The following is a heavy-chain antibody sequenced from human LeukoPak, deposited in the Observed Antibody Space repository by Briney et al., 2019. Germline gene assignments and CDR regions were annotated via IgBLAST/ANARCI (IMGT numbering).Heavy chain of an antibody. CDR1: GFTFSNYA. J-gene: IGHJ4*02. D-gene: IGHD1-26*01. Sequence: AGESLRLSCAASGFTFSNYAMNWVRQAPGRGLEWVSAISGSGGSTYYADSVKGRFTISRDNSKNTLYLQMNSLRAEDTAVYYCAKDLAGSGSYSFDYWGQGTLVTVSS. V-gene: IGHV3-23*01. CDR2: ISGSGGST. CDR3: AKDLAGSGSYSFDY.